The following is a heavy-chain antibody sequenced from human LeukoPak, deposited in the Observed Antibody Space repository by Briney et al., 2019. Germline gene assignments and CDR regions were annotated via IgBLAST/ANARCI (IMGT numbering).Heavy chain of an antibody. D-gene: IGHD5-18*01. V-gene: IGHV3-23*01. CDR3: AKISLYSYGYSGLYYFDY. Sequence: GGSLRLSCAASGFTFSSYAMSWVRQAPGKGLEWVSAISGSGGSTYYADSVKGRFTISRDNSKNTLYLQMNSLRAEDTAVYYCAKISLYSYGYSGLYYFDYWGQGTLVTVSS. CDR2: ISGSGGST. J-gene: IGHJ4*02. CDR1: GFTFSSYA.